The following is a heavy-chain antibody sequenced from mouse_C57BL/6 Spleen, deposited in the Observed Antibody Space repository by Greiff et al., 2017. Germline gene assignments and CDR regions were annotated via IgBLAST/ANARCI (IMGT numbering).Heavy chain of an antibody. J-gene: IGHJ2*01. V-gene: IGHV3-6*01. D-gene: IGHD4-1*01. CDR3: ARETGTPGFVDY. CDR1: GYSITSGYY. Sequence: EVQLVESGPGLVKPSQSLSLTCSVTGYSITSGYYWNWIRQFPGNKLEWMGYISYDGSNNYNPSLKNRISITRDTSKNQFFLKLNSVTTEDTATYYCARETGTPGFVDYWGQGTTLTVSS. CDR2: ISYDGSN.